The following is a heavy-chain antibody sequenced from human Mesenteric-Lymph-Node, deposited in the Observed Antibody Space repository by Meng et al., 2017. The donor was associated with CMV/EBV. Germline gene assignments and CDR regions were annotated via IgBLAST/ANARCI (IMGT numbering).Heavy chain of an antibody. V-gene: IGHV3-21*01. D-gene: IGHD3-10*01. CDR2: ISSSSSYI. CDR1: GFTFSSYS. CDR3: ARFSGNFGFGNLLSYYVMDV. J-gene: IGHJ6*02. Sequence: GESLKISCAASGFTFSSYSMNWVRQAPGKGLEWVSSISSSSSYIYYADSVKGRFTISRDNAKNSLYLQMNSLRAEDAAVYYCARFSGNFGFGNLLSYYVMDVWGQGTTVTVSS.